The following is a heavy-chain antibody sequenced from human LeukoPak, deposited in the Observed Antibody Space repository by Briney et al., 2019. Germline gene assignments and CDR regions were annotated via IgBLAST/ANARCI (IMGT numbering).Heavy chain of an antibody. D-gene: IGHD7-27*01. V-gene: IGHV3-7*01. J-gene: IGHJ4*02. CDR3: ARDPAWGAIDY. CDR2: MNEDGSVT. Sequence: GGSLRLCCAVSGFSIRSSWMSWVRQTPGKGLEWVADMNEDGSVTWYADSVKGRFTVSRDNAKNSVALQMSSLRAEDTAVYYCARDPAWGAIDYWGQGTLVTVSS. CDR1: GFSIRSSW.